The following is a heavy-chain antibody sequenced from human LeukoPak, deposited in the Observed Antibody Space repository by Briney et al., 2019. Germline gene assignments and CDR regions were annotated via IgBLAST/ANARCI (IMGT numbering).Heavy chain of an antibody. CDR2: ISNSGSTI. CDR1: GFTFSSYE. CDR3: TRDRRAHN. J-gene: IGHJ4*02. V-gene: IGHV3-48*03. Sequence: GGSLRLSCAASGFTFSSYEINWVRQAPGKGLEWVSYISNSGSTIYYADSVKGRFTVSRDNARNSLYLQMNSLRAEDTAVYYCTRDRRAHNWGQGTLVTVSS.